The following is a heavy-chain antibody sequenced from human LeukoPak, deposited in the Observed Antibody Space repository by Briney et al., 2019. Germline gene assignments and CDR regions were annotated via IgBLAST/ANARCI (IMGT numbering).Heavy chain of an antibody. V-gene: IGHV4-59*01. D-gene: IGHD3-22*01. CDR1: GGSIGSYY. J-gene: IGHJ3*02. CDR3: ARVLYYDTSGYSSAFDI. CDR2: IYDTGYT. Sequence: SETLSLTCTVSGGSIGSYYWSWIRQPPGKGLEWIGHIYDTGYTNYNPSLKTRVTISVDTSKNQFSLKLNYVTAADTAVYYCARVLYYDTSGYSSAFDIWGQGTMVTVSS.